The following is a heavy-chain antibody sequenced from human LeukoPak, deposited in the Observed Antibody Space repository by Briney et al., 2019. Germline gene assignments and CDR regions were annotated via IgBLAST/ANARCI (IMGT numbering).Heavy chain of an antibody. CDR3: ARSPNGLWNFDY. Sequence: ASVKVSCKASGYTFTGYYIHWVRQAPGQGLEWMGRINPKSGGINYAQKFQGRVTMTRDTSLSTVYMELSRLRSDDTAVYYCARSPNGLWNFDYWGQGTLVTVSS. D-gene: IGHD2-8*01. CDR2: INPKSGGI. CDR1: GYTFTGYY. V-gene: IGHV1-2*06. J-gene: IGHJ4*02.